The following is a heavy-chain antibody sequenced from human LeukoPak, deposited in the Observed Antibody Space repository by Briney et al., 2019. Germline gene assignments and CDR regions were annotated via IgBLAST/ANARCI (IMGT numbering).Heavy chain of an antibody. CDR3: ARDSAPIVVVTATGWFDP. CDR2: ISYDGSNK. D-gene: IGHD2-21*02. Sequence: GGSLRLSCAASGFTFSSYAMHWVRQAPGKGLEWVAVISYDGSNKYYADSVKGRFTISRDNSKNTLYLQMNSLRAEDTAVYYCARDSAPIVVVTATGWFDPWGQGTLVTVSS. CDR1: GFTFSSYA. J-gene: IGHJ5*02. V-gene: IGHV3-30-3*01.